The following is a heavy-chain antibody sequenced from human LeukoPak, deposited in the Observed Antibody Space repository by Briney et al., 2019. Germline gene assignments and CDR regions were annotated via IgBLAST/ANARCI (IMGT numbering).Heavy chain of an antibody. J-gene: IGHJ1*01. CDR2: IYYSGST. Sequence: SETLSLTCTGSGCSISSYYWSWIRQPPGKGLEWIGYIYYSGSTNYNPSLKSRVTISVDTSKNQFSLKLSSVTAADTAVYYCASSFGEYFQHWGQGTLVTVSS. CDR1: GCSISSYY. CDR3: ASSFGEYFQH. V-gene: IGHV4-59*01. D-gene: IGHD3-10*01.